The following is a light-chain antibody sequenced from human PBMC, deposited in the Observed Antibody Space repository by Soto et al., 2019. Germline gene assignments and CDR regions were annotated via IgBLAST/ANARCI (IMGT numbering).Light chain of an antibody. V-gene: IGLV2-23*03. Sequence: QPALTQPASVSGSPGQSITISCTGTSSDVGSYNLVSWYQQHPGKAPKLMIYEGSKRPSGVSNRFSGSKSGNTASLTISGLQAEDEADYYCCSYAGSSTFSYVFGTGTKLTVL. CDR3: CSYAGSSTFSYV. J-gene: IGLJ1*01. CDR1: SSDVGSYNL. CDR2: EGS.